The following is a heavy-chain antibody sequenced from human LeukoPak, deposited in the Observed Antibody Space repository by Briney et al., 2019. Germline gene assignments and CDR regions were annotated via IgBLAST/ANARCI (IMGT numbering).Heavy chain of an antibody. V-gene: IGHV1-69*04. CDR1: GGTFSSYT. J-gene: IGHJ6*03. CDR3: AREEQLWPGYYYYYMDV. CDR2: IIPILGIA. Sequence: SVKVSCKASGGTFSSYTISWVRQAPGQGLEWMGRIIPILGIANFAQKFQGRVTITADKSTSTAYMELSSLRSEDTAVYYCAREEQLWPGYYYYYMDVWGKGTTVTVSS. D-gene: IGHD5-18*01.